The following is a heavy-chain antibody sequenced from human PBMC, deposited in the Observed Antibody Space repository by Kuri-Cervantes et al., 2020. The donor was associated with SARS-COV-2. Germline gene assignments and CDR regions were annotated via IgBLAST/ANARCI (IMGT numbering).Heavy chain of an antibody. CDR3: ARDRVLMVRGEIDY. V-gene: IGHV3-7*01. D-gene: IGHD3-10*01. CDR1: GFTFSSYW. CDR2: IKQDGSEK. J-gene: IGHJ4*02. Sequence: GESLKISCAASGFTFSSYWMSWVRQAPGKGLEWVANIKQDGSEKYYVDSVKGRFTISRDNAKNSLYLQMNSLRAEDTAVYYCARDRVLMVRGEIDYWGQGTLVTVSS.